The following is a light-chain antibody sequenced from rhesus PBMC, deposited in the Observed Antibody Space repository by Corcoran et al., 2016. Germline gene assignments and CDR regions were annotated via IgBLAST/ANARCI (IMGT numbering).Light chain of an antibody. CDR2: RAS. V-gene: IGKV1-69*01. CDR1: QGISNW. J-gene: IGKJ3*01. Sequence: DIQMTQSPSSPSASVGDRVTITGRASQGISNWLSWYQQKPGKAPQLLIYRASNLETGAPSRFSGSGSGTAFTRAISSLQPEDIATYYCQQHDNSPFTFGPGAKLDIK. CDR3: QQHDNSPFT.